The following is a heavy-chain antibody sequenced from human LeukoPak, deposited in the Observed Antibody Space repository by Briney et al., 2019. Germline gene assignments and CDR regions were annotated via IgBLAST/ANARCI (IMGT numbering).Heavy chain of an antibody. V-gene: IGHV3-21*01. Sequence: GGSLRLSCAASGFTFSSYAMSWVRQALGKGLEWVSSISSSSSYIYYADSVKGRFTISRDNAKNSLYLQMNSLRAEDTAVYYCARDSSSSWYNAFDIWGQGTMVTVSS. D-gene: IGHD6-13*01. CDR3: ARDSSSSWYNAFDI. CDR2: ISSSSSYI. CDR1: GFTFSSYA. J-gene: IGHJ3*02.